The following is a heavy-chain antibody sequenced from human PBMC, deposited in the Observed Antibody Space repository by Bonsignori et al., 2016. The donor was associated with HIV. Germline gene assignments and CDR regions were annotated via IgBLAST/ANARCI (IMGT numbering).Heavy chain of an antibody. CDR3: AKDRGGAFGKYTAAGTPDY. J-gene: IGHJ4*02. Sequence: EVQLVESGGGLVQPGRSLRLSCAASGFTFDDYAMHWVRQAPGKGLEWVSGISWKSGTIAYADSVKGRFTISRDNARNSLYLQMNSLRPDDTALYYCAKDRGGAFGKYTAAGTPDYWGQGTLVTVSS. V-gene: IGHV3-9*01. D-gene: IGHD6-13*01. CDR1: GFTFDDYA. CDR2: ISWKSGTI.